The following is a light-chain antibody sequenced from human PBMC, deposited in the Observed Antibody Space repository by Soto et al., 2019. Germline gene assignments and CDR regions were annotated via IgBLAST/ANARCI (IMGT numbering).Light chain of an antibody. J-gene: IGKJ4*01. Sequence: DIQMTQSPSTLSASVGDTVTITCRASQNINRWLAWYQQRPGKAPNLLIHKASSLEGGDPSRFSGRSSGTEFTLTISSLQPDDIATYFCLQYYVCPLTFGGGTKVEI. CDR3: LQYYVCPLT. CDR2: KAS. CDR1: QNINRW. V-gene: IGKV1-5*03.